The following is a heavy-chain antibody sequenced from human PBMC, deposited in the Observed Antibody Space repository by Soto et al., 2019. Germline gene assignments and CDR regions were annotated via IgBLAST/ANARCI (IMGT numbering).Heavy chain of an antibody. CDR1: GGSISSYY. V-gene: IGHV4-59*01. J-gene: IGHJ4*02. CDR2: IYYSGST. D-gene: IGHD6-13*01. CDR3: ATDRAGIFVY. Sequence: PSETLSLTCTVSGGSISSYYWSWIRQPPGKGLEWIGYIYYSGSTNYNPSLKSRVTISVDTSKNQFSPKLSSVTAADTAVYYCATDRAGIFVYWGQGTLVTLSS.